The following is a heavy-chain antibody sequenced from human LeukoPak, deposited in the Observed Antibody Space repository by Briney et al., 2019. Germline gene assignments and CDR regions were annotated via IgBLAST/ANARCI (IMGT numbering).Heavy chain of an antibody. Sequence: GVSLRLSCTASGFTFSNVWMSWVRQAPGRGREGGRRIKSKIDGGTTDYAAPVKGRFTISRDDSKETLYLQMNSLKTEDTAVYYCSTEMRSVVLFDYWGQGNLVTVSS. CDR1: GFTFSNVW. V-gene: IGHV3-15*01. D-gene: IGHD2-15*01. CDR3: STEMRSVVLFDY. J-gene: IGHJ4*02. CDR2: IKSKIDGGTT.